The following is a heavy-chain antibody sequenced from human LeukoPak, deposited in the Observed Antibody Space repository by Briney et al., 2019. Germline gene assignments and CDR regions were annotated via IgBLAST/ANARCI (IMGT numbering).Heavy chain of an antibody. D-gene: IGHD2-15*01. CDR2: IYPGDSDT. V-gene: IGHV5-51*01. CDR1: GYSFTSYW. Sequence: GESLKISCKGSGYSFTSYWIGWVRQMPGKGLEWMGIIYPGDSDTRYSPSFQGQVTISADKSISTAYLQWSSLKASDTAMYYCARICSGGSCYGAFDIWGQGTMVTVSS. J-gene: IGHJ3*02. CDR3: ARICSGGSCYGAFDI.